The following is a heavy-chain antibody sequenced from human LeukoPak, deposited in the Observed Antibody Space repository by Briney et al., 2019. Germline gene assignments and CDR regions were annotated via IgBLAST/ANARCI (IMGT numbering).Heavy chain of an antibody. D-gene: IGHD3-22*01. Sequence: PSETLSLTCAVYGGSFSDYYWSWIRQPPGKGLEWMGEIDYTGNTNYNPSLKSRVTMSVDTSKNQFSLKLSSVTAADTAVYYCARGDYYDSSGYYGLSYWGQGTLVTVSS. CDR1: GGSFSDYY. CDR3: ARGDYYDSSGYYGLSY. V-gene: IGHV4-34*01. CDR2: IDYTGNT. J-gene: IGHJ4*02.